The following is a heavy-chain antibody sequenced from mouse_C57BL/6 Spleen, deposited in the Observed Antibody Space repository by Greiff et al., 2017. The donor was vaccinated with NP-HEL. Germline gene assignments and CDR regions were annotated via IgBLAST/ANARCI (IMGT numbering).Heavy chain of an antibody. J-gene: IGHJ4*01. CDR3: ARRGGSGDPFYYAMDY. V-gene: IGHV1-52*01. D-gene: IGHD3-2*02. Sequence: VQLQQSGAELVRPGSSVKLSCKASGYTFTSYWMHWVKQRPIQGLEWIGNIDPSDSETHYNQKFKDKATLTVDKSSSTAYMQLSSLTSEDSAVYYCARRGGSGDPFYYAMDYWGQRTSVTVSS. CDR2: IDPSDSET. CDR1: GYTFTSYW.